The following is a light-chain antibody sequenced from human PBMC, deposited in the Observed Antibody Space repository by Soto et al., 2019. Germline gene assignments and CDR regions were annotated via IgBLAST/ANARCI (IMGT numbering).Light chain of an antibody. CDR3: QQYNNWPHT. CDR1: QSVSSD. CDR2: AAS. Sequence: EIVMTQSPATLSVSPGERVTLSCRASQSVSSDLAWYQQKPGQAPRLLIYAASTRATDIPARFSGSGSGTEFTLIISSLQSEDFAVYYCQQYNNWPHTFGQGTNVEIK. V-gene: IGKV3-15*01. J-gene: IGKJ1*01.